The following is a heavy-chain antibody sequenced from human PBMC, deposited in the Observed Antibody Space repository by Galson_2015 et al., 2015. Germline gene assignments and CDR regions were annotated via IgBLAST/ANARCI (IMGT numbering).Heavy chain of an antibody. D-gene: IGHD2-2*01. Sequence: SLRLSCAASGFTFSNYWMSWVRQAPGKGLEWVANIKQDGSEKYYVDSVKGRFTISRDNAKNSPYLQMNSLRAEDTAVYYCARGGYCSSTSCYRTIDYWGQGTLVTVSS. CDR2: IKQDGSEK. J-gene: IGHJ4*02. CDR3: ARGGYCSSTSCYRTIDY. CDR1: GFTFSNYW. V-gene: IGHV3-7*01.